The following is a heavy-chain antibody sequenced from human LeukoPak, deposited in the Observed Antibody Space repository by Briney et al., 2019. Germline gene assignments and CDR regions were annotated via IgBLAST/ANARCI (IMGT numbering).Heavy chain of an antibody. V-gene: IGHV1-2*02. Sequence: ASVKVSCKASGYTFTGYYMHWVRQAPGQGLEWMGWINPNNGGTNYAQKFQGRVTMTRDTSISTAYMELSRLRSDDTAVYYCAREDRTVTHRYWGQGTLVTVSS. CDR3: AREDRTVTHRY. CDR1: GYTFTGYY. J-gene: IGHJ4*02. D-gene: IGHD4-11*01. CDR2: INPNNGGT.